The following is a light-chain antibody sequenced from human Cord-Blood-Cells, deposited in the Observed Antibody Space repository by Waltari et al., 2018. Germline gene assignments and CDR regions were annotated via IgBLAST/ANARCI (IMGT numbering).Light chain of an antibody. CDR3: QQYDSTPRT. J-gene: IGKJ3*01. CDR1: HGSSNS. Sequence: DFQMTQSPSSLSASLVVKVTITCQARHGSSNSLAWYQQKPGKAPTLLIYAASRLESGVPYRFSGSGSGTDYTLTSSRLHPEDFAAYYCQQYDSTPRTFGPGTKVDIK. CDR2: AAS. V-gene: IGKV1-NL1*01.